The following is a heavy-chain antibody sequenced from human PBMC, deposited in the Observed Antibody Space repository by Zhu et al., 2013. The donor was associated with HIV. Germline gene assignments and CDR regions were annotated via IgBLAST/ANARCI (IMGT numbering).Heavy chain of an antibody. Sequence: QMQLVQSGPEVKKPGTSVKVSCKASGFTFTSSAVQWVRQARGQRLEWIGWIVVGSGNTNYAQKFQERVTITRDMSTSTAYMELSSLRSEDTAVYYCAADVGASETVFDYWGQGTLVTVSS. CDR1: GFTFTSSA. D-gene: IGHD1-26*01. V-gene: IGHV1-58*01. CDR3: AADVGASETVFDY. CDR2: IVVGSGNT. J-gene: IGHJ4*02.